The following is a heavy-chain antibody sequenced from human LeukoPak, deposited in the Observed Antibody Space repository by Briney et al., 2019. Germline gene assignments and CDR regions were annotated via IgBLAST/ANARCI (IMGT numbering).Heavy chain of an antibody. D-gene: IGHD3-10*01. CDR1: GGSISSHY. V-gene: IGHV4-59*11. J-gene: IGHJ6*03. CDR3: ARGLFSGKNYMDV. Sequence: SETLSLTCTVSGGSISSHYWSWIRQPPGKGLEWIGYIYYSGSTNYNPSLKSRVTISVDTSKNQFSLKLSSVTAADTAVYYCARGLFSGKNYMDVWGKGTTVTVSS. CDR2: IYYSGST.